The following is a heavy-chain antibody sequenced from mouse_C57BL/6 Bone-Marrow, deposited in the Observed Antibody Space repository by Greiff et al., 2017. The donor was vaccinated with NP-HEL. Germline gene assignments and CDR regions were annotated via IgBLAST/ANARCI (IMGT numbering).Heavy chain of an antibody. CDR1: GYSFTDYN. D-gene: IGHD1-1*01. Sequence: EVQLQQSGPELVKPGASVKISCKASGYSFTDYNMNWVKQSNGKSLEWIGVINPNYGTTSYNQKFKGKATLTVDQSSSTAYMQLNSLTSEDSAVYYCESYYYGSSYVGFAYWGQGTLVTVSA. CDR2: INPNYGTT. CDR3: ESYYYGSSYVGFAY. J-gene: IGHJ3*01. V-gene: IGHV1-39*01.